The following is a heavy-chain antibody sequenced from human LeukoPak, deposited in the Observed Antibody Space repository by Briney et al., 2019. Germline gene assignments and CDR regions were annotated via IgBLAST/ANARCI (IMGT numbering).Heavy chain of an antibody. V-gene: IGHV3-9*03. CDR1: GFTFDDYA. CDR2: ISWNSGSI. J-gene: IGHJ4*02. CDR3: VKSIYYDSSGPFDY. Sequence: GRSLRLSCAASGFTFDDYAMHWVRQAPGKGLEWVSGISWNSGSIGYADSVKGRFTISRDNAKNSLYLQMNSLRPEDMALYYCVKSIYYDSSGPFDYWGQGTLVTVSP. D-gene: IGHD3-22*01.